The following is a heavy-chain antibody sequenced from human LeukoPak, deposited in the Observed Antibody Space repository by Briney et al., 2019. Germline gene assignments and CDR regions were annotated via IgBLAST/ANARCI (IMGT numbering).Heavy chain of an antibody. CDR2: ISGGGGGT. CDR1: GFILSTYA. V-gene: IGHV3-23*01. Sequence: PGRSLRLSCAASGFILSTYAMSWVRQAPGKGLEWVSGISGGGGGTYFADSVKGRFTISRDNSKNSLYLQMNSLRAEDTAVYYCAGSSGYYRRRWYYFDYWGQGTLVTVSS. CDR3: AGSSGYYRRRWYYFDY. D-gene: IGHD3-22*01. J-gene: IGHJ4*02.